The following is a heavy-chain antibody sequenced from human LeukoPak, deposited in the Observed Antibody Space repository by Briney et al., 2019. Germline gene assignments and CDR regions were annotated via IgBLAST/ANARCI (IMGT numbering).Heavy chain of an antibody. J-gene: IGHJ4*02. V-gene: IGHV4-39*01. CDR1: GGSISSSSYY. CDR2: IYYSGST. D-gene: IGHD3-10*01. CDR3: ARQTYGSGSYYNLDC. Sequence: SETLSLTCTVPGGSISSSSYYWGWIRQPPGKGLEWIGSIYYSGSTYYNPSLKSRVTISVDTSKNQFSLKLSSVTAADTAVYYCARQTYGSGSYYNLDCWGQGTLVTVSS.